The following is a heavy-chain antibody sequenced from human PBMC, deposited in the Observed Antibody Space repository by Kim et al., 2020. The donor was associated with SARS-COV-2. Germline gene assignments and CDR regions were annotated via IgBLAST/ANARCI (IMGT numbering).Heavy chain of an antibody. D-gene: IGHD3-10*01. CDR2: IGTAGDT. Sequence: GGSLRLSCAASGFTFSSYDMHWVRQATGKGLEWVSAIGTAGDTYYPCSVKGRFTISRENAKNSLYLQMNSLRAGDTAVYYCARGFDRFGESIGDYYYGMDVWGQGTTVTVSS. J-gene: IGHJ6*02. CDR3: ARGFDRFGESIGDYYYGMDV. V-gene: IGHV3-13*04. CDR1: GFTFSSYD.